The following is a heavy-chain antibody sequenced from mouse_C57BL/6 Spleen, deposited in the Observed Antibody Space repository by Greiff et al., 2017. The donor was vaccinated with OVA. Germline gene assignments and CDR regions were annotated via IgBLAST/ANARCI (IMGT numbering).Heavy chain of an antibody. D-gene: IGHD2-5*01. CDR3: ARVYSNYGGAMDY. Sequence: QVQLQQPGAELVMPGASVKLSCKASGYTFTSYWMHWVKQRPGQGLEWIGEIDPSDSYTNYNQKFKGKSTLTVDKSSSTAYMQLSSLTSEDSAVYYCARVYSNYGGAMDYWGQGTSVTVSS. J-gene: IGHJ4*01. CDR2: IDPSDSYT. CDR1: GYTFTSYW. V-gene: IGHV1-69*01.